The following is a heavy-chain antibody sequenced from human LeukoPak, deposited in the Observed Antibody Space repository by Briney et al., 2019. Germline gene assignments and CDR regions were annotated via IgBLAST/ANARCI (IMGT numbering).Heavy chain of an antibody. V-gene: IGHV3-30*02. D-gene: IGHD6-6*01. CDR1: GFTFSSYG. CDR3: AKGNVGAARAFDI. Sequence: GGSLRLSCAASGFTFSSYGMHWVRQAPGKGLEWVAFIRYDGSNKYYADSVKGRFTISRDNSKNTLYLQMNSLRAEDTAVYYCAKGNVGAARAFDIWGQGTMVTVSS. J-gene: IGHJ3*02. CDR2: IRYDGSNK.